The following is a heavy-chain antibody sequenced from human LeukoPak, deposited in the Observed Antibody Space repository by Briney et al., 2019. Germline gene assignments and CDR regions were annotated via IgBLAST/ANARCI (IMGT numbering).Heavy chain of an antibody. D-gene: IGHD3-16*01. CDR1: GFTFSRYV. CDR2: INDNGGST. CDR3: AKLGPTPADTMDV. Sequence: WGSLRLSCAVSGFTFSRYVMSWVRQAPGKGLEWVSAINDNGGSTYYADSVKGRFTISRDNSKNTLYVQMNSLRAEDTAVYYCAKLGPTPADTMDVWGRGTTVTVSS. V-gene: IGHV3-23*01. J-gene: IGHJ6*02.